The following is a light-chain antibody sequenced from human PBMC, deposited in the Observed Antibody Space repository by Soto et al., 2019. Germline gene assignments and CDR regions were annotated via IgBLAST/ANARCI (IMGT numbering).Light chain of an antibody. V-gene: IGKV4-1*01. J-gene: IGKJ4*01. Sequence: DIVMTQSPESLTVSLGERATINCKSSLSVFYSSNNQNYLAWYQHKPGQPPKLLIYWASTRESGVPDRFSGSESGTDFTLTISSLQAEDVAVYYCQQYYTTLAPTFGGGTKVEIK. CDR3: QQYYTTLAPT. CDR2: WAS. CDR1: LSVFYSSNNQNY.